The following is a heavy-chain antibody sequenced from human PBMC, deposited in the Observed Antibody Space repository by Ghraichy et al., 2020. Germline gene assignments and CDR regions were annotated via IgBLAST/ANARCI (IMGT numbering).Heavy chain of an antibody. V-gene: IGHV3-23*01. CDR2: ISNTGNTK. Sequence: GGSLRLSCAASGFTFSTYGMSWVRQAPGKGLEWVSTISNTGNTKFYTDSVNGRFTISRDNSKNTRDLQLNSLRADDTAVYYCTKDPGSGSFLRAKFEYWGQGALVTVSS. D-gene: IGHD3-10*01. J-gene: IGHJ4*02. CDR3: TKDPGSGSFLRAKFEY. CDR1: GFTFSTYG.